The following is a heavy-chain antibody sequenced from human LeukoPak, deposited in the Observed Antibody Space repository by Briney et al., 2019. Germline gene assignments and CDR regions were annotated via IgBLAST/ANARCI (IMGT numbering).Heavy chain of an antibody. CDR1: GFTFSTYG. J-gene: IGHJ3*02. D-gene: IGHD1-26*01. Sequence: GGSLRLSCAASGFTFSTYGIHRVRQAPGKGLEWVAVISYDGSTIYYADSVKGRFTISRDNSMNTLYLQMNSLRVEDTAMYYCAKDLVGARVGDDAFDIWGQGTMVTVSS. V-gene: IGHV3-30*18. CDR2: ISYDGSTI. CDR3: AKDLVGARVGDDAFDI.